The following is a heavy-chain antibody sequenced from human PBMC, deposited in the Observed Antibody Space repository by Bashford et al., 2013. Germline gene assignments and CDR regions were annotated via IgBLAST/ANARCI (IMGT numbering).Heavy chain of an antibody. V-gene: IGHV1-2*04. CDR3: ARDGSSSAEGFLCGMDV. CDR2: INPNSGGT. D-gene: IGHD3-3*01. J-gene: IGHJ6*02. Sequence: ASVKVSCKASGYTFTGYYMHWVRQAPGQGLEWMGWINPNSGGTNYAQKFQGWVTMTRDTSISTAYMELSRLRSDDTAVYYCARDGSSSAEGFLCGMDVWGQGTTVTVSS. CDR1: GYTFTGYY.